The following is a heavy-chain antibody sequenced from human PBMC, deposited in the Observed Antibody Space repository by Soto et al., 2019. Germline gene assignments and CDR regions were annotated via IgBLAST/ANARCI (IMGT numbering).Heavy chain of an antibody. J-gene: IGHJ4*02. D-gene: IGHD3-3*01. CDR1: GGSFSGYY. Sequence: PSETLSLTCAVYGGSFSGYYWSWIRQPPGKGLEWIGEINHSGSTNYNPSLKSRVTISVDTSKNQFSLKLSSVTAADTAVYYCARYLTHYDFWSGYNSAGGFDYWGQGTLVTVSS. V-gene: IGHV4-34*01. CDR2: INHSGST. CDR3: ARYLTHYDFWSGYNSAGGFDY.